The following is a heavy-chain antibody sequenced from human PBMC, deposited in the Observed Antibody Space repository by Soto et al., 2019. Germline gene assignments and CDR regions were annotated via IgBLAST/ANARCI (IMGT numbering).Heavy chain of an antibody. CDR1: GYTFTSYD. Sequence: GASVKVSCKASGYTFTSYDINWVRRATGQGLEWMGWMNPNSGNTAYAQKFQGRVTMTRNTSISTAYMELSSLRSEDTAVYYCAREKSYGMDVWGQGTTVTVSS. CDR3: AREKSYGMDV. V-gene: IGHV1-8*01. CDR2: MNPNSGNT. J-gene: IGHJ6*02.